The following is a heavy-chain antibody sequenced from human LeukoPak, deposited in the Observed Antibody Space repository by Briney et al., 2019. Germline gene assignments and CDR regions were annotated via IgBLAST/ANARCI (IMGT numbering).Heavy chain of an antibody. V-gene: IGHV3-30*18. CDR3: AKTDYGDRSVDH. CDR2: ISDDESDK. D-gene: IGHD4-17*01. CDR1: GFTFSHYA. J-gene: IGHJ4*02. Sequence: PGGSLRLSCAASGFTFSHYAIHWVRQAPGKGLEWVAVISDDESDKHYADSVKGRFTISRDNSKNTLHLQMNSLRAEDTAVYYCAKTDYGDRSVDHGGQGTLVTVSS.